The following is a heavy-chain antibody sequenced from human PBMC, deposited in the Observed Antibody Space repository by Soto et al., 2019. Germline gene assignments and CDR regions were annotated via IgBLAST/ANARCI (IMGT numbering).Heavy chain of an antibody. J-gene: IGHJ6*03. Sequence: SETLSLTCTVSGGSISSYYWSWIRQPPGKGLEWIGYIYYSGSTNYNPSLKSRVTISVDKSKNQFSLKLSSVTAADTAVYYCARSISPYGDLYYYYYMDVWGKGTTVTVSS. CDR2: IYYSGST. CDR3: ARSISPYGDLYYYYYMDV. CDR1: GGSISSYY. V-gene: IGHV4-59*08. D-gene: IGHD4-17*01.